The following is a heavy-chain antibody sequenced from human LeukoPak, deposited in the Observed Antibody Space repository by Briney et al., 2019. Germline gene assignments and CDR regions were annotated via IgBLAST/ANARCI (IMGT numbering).Heavy chain of an antibody. Sequence: GGSLRLSCAASGFTVSSNYMSWVRQAPGKGLEWVSVIYSGGSTYYADSVKGRFTISRDNSKNTLYLQMNSLGAEDTAVYYCARGRRIAAAANGRNWFDPWGQGTLVTVSS. V-gene: IGHV3-53*01. CDR2: IYSGGST. D-gene: IGHD6-13*01. CDR3: ARGRRIAAAANGRNWFDP. J-gene: IGHJ5*02. CDR1: GFTVSSNY.